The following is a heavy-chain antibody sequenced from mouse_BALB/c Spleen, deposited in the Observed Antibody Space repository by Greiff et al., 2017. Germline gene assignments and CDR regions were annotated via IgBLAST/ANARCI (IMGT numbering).Heavy chain of an antibody. CDR2: ISYSGST. D-gene: IGHD2-2*01. J-gene: IGHJ3*01. Sequence: EVQLQQSGPGLVKPSQSLSLTCTVTGYSITSDYAWNWIRQFPGNKLEWMGYISYSGSTSYNPSLKSRISITRDTSKNQFFLQLNSVTTEDTATYYCAKEIYYGYDEGVYWGQGTLVTVSA. CDR1: GYSITSDYA. V-gene: IGHV3-2*02. CDR3: AKEIYYGYDEGVY.